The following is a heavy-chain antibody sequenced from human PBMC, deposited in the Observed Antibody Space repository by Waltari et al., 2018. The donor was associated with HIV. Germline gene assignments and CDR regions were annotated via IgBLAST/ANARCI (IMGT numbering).Heavy chain of an antibody. V-gene: IGHV3-33*01. CDR3: ARDRIVGGPVGGASCYGLDG. Sequence: QVQLVESGGSVVQPGPSLWLLCETSGFTFSSYAFHWFRRAPGGGMTWGAICFGGGVTCQFGEFVKCPLPVSKEHSQNHLFLGMTQLGLEGTGLYFCARDRIVGGPVGGASCYGLDGWGPGNPVTVSS. CDR1: GFTFSSYA. CDR2: CFGGGVTC. D-gene: IGHD1-26*01. J-gene: IGHJ6*02.